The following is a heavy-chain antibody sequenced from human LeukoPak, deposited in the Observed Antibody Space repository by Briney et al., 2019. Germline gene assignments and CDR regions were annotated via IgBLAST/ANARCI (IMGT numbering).Heavy chain of an antibody. CDR3: AKDPPILRWSFDY. CDR2: ITHGGCST. V-gene: IGHV3-23*01. CDR1: GFTFSTHA. Sequence: GGSLRLSCAASGFTFSTHAMSWVRRTTGKGLEGVSAITHGGCSTYYADSVKGRFTISRDNSKNTLYLQMNSLRAEDTAVYYCAKDPPILRWSFDYWGQGTLVTVSS. J-gene: IGHJ4*02. D-gene: IGHD4-23*01.